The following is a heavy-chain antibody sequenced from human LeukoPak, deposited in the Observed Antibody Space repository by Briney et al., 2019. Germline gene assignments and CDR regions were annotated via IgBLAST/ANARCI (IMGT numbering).Heavy chain of an antibody. CDR2: INPNSGGT. V-gene: IGHV1/OR15-1*04. CDR3: ARYSASGYCSGGSCYSFWFDP. Sequence: ASVKVSCKASGYIFTDYYMHWVRQAPGQELGWMGRINPNSGGTNYAQKVQGRVTMTRDTSISTAYMELSRLRSDDTAVYYCARYSASGYCSGGSCYSFWFDPWGQGTLVTVSS. D-gene: IGHD2-15*01. J-gene: IGHJ5*02. CDR1: GYIFTDYY.